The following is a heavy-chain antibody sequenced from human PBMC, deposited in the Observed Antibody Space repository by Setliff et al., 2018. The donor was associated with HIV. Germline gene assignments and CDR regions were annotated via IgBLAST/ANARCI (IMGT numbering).Heavy chain of an antibody. CDR1: GGSISSSSYY. CDR2: INHSGTA. D-gene: IGHD3-3*01. J-gene: IGHJ5*02. V-gene: IGHV4-39*07. CDR3: ARSGGDFWSGYPNWFDP. Sequence: TLSLTCTVSGGSISSSSYYWGWIRQAPGKGLEWIGEINHSGTANYNPSLKSRVTISVDTSKNQFSLKLSSVTAADTAVYYCARSGGDFWSGYPNWFDPWGQGTLVTVSS.